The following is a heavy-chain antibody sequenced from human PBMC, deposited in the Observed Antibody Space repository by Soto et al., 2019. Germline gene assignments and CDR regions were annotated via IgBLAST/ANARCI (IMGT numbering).Heavy chain of an antibody. CDR2: IYYSGST. Sequence: SETLSLTCTVSGGSISSYYWSWIRQPPGKGLEWIGYIYYSGSTNYNPSLKSRVTISVDTSKNQFSLKLSSVTAADTAVYYCASGGYEWDYWGQGTLVTVSS. CDR1: GGSISSYY. V-gene: IGHV4-59*01. CDR3: ASGGYEWDY. D-gene: IGHD3-16*01. J-gene: IGHJ4*02.